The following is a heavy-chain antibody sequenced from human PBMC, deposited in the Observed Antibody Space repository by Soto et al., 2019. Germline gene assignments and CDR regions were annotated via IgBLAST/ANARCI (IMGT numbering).Heavy chain of an antibody. V-gene: IGHV3-23*01. D-gene: IGHD3-9*01. CDR3: AKLWDDMLTGYYTQNWFDP. CDR2: ISGSGGST. CDR1: GFTFSSYA. J-gene: IGHJ5*02. Sequence: EVQLLESGGGLVQPGGSLRLSCAASGFTFSSYAMSWVRQAPGKGLAWVSAISGSGGSTYYADSVKGRFTISRDNSKTTLYLQMNSLRAEDTAVYYCAKLWDDMLTGYYTQNWFDPWGQGTMVTVSS.